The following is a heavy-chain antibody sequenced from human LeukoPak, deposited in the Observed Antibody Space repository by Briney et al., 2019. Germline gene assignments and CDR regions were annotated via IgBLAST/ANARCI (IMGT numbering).Heavy chain of an antibody. V-gene: IGHV4-61*01. CDR1: GGSVSSGSYY. J-gene: IGHJ6*03. D-gene: IGHD3-9*01. Sequence: SETLSLTCTVSGGSVSSGSYYWSWIRQPPGKGLEWFGYIYCSGSTNYNPSLKSRVTISVDTSKNQFSLKLSSVTAADTAVYYCARDRLGRYYYYMDVWGKGTTVTVPS. CDR3: ARDRLGRYYYYMDV. CDR2: IYCSGST.